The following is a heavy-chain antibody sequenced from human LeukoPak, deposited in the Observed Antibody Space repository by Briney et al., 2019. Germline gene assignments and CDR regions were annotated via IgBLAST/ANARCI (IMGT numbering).Heavy chain of an antibody. CDR1: GGSFSGYY. Sequence: SETLSLTCAVYGGSFSGYYWSWIRQPPGKGLEWIGEINHSGSTNYNPSLKSRVTISVDTSKNQFSLKLSSVTVADTAVYYCARRQPRRLIVVVVAATSHFDYWGQGTLVTVSS. J-gene: IGHJ4*02. V-gene: IGHV4-34*01. CDR2: INHSGST. CDR3: ARRQPRRLIVVVVAATSHFDY. D-gene: IGHD2-15*01.